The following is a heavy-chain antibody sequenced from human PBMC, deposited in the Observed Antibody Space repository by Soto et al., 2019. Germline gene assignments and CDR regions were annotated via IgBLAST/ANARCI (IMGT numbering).Heavy chain of an antibody. CDR2: ISPGGST. Sequence: QVQLQQWGAGLLKPSETLSLTCAVYGGSFSGHYWSWIRQPPGKGLEWIGEISPGGSTNYKPSLQGRATMSGDTSKNQFSLKLSAVTAADTAVYYCARGRGGLHRTAELHSWGQGTLVTVSS. V-gene: IGHV4-34*01. CDR1: GGSFSGHY. CDR3: ARGRGGLHRTAELHS. D-gene: IGHD1-7*01. J-gene: IGHJ4*02.